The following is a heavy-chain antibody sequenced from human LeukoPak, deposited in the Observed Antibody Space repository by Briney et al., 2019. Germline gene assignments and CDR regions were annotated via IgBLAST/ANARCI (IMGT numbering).Heavy chain of an antibody. CDR1: GGSISSYY. D-gene: IGHD4-17*01. J-gene: IGHJ5*02. CDR3: ARENSDYGAISLPNWFDP. CDR2: IYYSGST. Sequence: SETLSLTCTVSGGSISSYYWSWIRQPPGKGLEWIGYIYYSGSTNYNPSLKCRVTISVDTSKNQFSLKLSSVTAADTAVYYCARENSDYGAISLPNWFDPWGQGTLVTVSS. V-gene: IGHV4-59*01.